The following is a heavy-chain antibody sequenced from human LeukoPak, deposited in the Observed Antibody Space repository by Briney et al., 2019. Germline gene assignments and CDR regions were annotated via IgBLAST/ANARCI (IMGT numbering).Heavy chain of an antibody. CDR1: GGSFSGYY. CDR3: ARGRDGYNLNFDY. CDR2: INHSGST. J-gene: IGHJ4*02. Sequence: SETLSLTCAVYGGSFSGYYWSWIRQPPGKGLEWIGEINHSGSTNYNPSLKSRVTISVDTSKNQFSLKLSSVTAADTAVYYCARGRDGYNLNFDYWGQGTLVTVSS. D-gene: IGHD5-24*01. V-gene: IGHV4-34*01.